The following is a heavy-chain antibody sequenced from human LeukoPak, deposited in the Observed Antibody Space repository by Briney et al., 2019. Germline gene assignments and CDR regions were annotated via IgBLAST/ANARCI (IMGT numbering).Heavy chain of an antibody. D-gene: IGHD1-26*01. J-gene: IGHJ6*03. CDR3: AKGRGWEASYYYYYMDV. Sequence: GGSLRLSCAASGFTFGSYWMHWVRQAPGKGLVWVSRIKSDGSNTNYADSVKGRFTISRDNSKNTLYLQMNSLRAEDTAVYYCAKGRGWEASYYYYYMDVWGKGTTVTISS. CDR2: IKSDGSNT. CDR1: GFTFGSYW. V-gene: IGHV3-74*01.